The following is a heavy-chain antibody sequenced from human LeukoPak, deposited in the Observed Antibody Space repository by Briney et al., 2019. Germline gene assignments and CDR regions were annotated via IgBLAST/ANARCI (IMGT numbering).Heavy chain of an antibody. V-gene: IGHV1-8*01. CDR1: GYTFTSYD. D-gene: IGHD6-19*01. Sequence: EASVKVSCKASGYTFTSYDINWVRQATGQGLEWMGWMNPNSGNTGYAQKFQGRVTMTRNTSISTAYMELSSLRSEDTAAYYCARGRDSSGWYSYYYYGMDVWGQGTTVTVSS. J-gene: IGHJ6*02. CDR2: MNPNSGNT. CDR3: ARGRDSSGWYSYYYYGMDV.